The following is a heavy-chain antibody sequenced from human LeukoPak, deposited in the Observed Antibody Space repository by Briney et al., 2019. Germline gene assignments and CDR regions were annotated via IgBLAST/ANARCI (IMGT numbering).Heavy chain of an antibody. Sequence: ASVKVSCTASGYTFTGYYMYWVRQAPGQGLEWMGWINPNSGGTNYAQKFQSRVTMTRDTSISTAYMELSRLRSDDTAVYYCARDLRRGSSGWYWGDWFDPWGQGTLVTVSS. CDR3: ARDLRRGSSGWYWGDWFDP. D-gene: IGHD6-19*01. CDR2: INPNSGGT. J-gene: IGHJ5*02. V-gene: IGHV1-2*02. CDR1: GYTFTGYY.